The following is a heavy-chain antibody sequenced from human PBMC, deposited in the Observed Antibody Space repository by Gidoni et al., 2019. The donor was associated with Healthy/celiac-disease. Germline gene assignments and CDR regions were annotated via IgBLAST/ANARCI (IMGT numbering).Heavy chain of an antibody. CDR2: ISSSSSYT. CDR3: ARIAATRRYYYYGMDV. V-gene: IGHV3-11*06. D-gene: IGHD2-15*01. CDR1: GFTFSDYY. Sequence: QVPLVESGGGLVKSGGSLRLSCAASGFTFSDYYMSWIRQAPGKVLEWVSYISSSSSYTNYADTVKGRFTISRDNAKNSLYLQMNSLRAEDTAVYYCARIAATRRYYYYGMDVWGQGTTVTVSS. J-gene: IGHJ6*02.